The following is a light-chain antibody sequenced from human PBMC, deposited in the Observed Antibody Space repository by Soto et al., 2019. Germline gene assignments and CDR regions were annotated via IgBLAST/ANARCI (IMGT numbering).Light chain of an antibody. V-gene: IGKV3-20*01. J-gene: IGKJ5*01. Sequence: EIVMTQSPATLSVSPGERATLSCGASQTVSSSYLAWYQQKPGQAPRLLIYGASSRATGIPDRFSGSGSGTDFTLTISRLEPEDFAVYYCQQYHYSRFTFGQGTRLEIK. CDR1: QTVSSSY. CDR3: QQYHYSRFT. CDR2: GAS.